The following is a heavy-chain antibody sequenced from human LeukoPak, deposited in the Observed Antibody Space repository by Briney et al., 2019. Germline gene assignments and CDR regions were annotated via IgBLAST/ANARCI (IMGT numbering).Heavy chain of an antibody. CDR3: ARWVGNRNWFDP. V-gene: IGHV4-39*07. D-gene: IGHD1-26*01. CDR1: GDSISSGSFL. Sequence: SETLTLTCTVSGDSISSGSFLWGCIRQSPGKGLEWIGSISDSGSTYYNPSLKSRVTVSIDTSKNQFSLKMTSVTAADTAVYYCARWVGNRNWFDPWGQGTLVTVSS. J-gene: IGHJ5*02. CDR2: ISDSGST.